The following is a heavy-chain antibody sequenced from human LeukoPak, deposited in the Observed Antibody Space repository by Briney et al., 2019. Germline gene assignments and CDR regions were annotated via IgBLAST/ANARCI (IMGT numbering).Heavy chain of an antibody. CDR1: GGSISSSSYY. Sequence: SETLSLTCTVSGGSISSSSYYWGWIRQPPGKGLEWIGSIYYSGSTNYNPSLKSRVTISVDTSKNQFSLKLSSVTAADTAVHYCARGVLRYASGWFDPRGQGTLVTVSS. CDR2: IYYSGST. D-gene: IGHD3-9*01. V-gene: IGHV4-39*07. J-gene: IGHJ5*02. CDR3: ARGVLRYASGWFDP.